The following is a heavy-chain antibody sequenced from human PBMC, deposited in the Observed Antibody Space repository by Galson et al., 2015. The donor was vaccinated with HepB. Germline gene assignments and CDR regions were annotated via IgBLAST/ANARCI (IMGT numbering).Heavy chain of an antibody. Sequence: SLRLSCAASGFSFSSYAMHWVRQAPGKGLEWVAVISYDGSNKYYADCVKGRFTISRDNSENTLYMQMNSLKSEDTAVYYCARGKVAGNSYYYGMDVWGQRTTVTVSS. CDR2: ISYDGSNK. D-gene: IGHD6-19*01. CDR3: ARGKVAGNSYYYGMDV. V-gene: IGHV3-30-3*01. CDR1: GFSFSSYA. J-gene: IGHJ6*02.